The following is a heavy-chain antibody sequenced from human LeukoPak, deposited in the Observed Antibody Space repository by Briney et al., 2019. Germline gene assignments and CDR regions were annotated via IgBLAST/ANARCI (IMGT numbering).Heavy chain of an antibody. D-gene: IGHD2-2*01. CDR2: MFYSGNT. V-gene: IGHV4-38-2*02. J-gene: IGHJ5*01. CDR3: ARDQEHCSGTSCYPYWYDS. Sequence: SETLSLTCTVSGYSISSGYYWGWIRQPAGKGLEWIGRMFYSGNTDYDPSLKSRLTMSIDTSKNQFSLKLSSVTAADTAVYFCARDQEHCSGTSCYPYWYDSWGQGTLVTVSS. CDR1: GYSISSGYY.